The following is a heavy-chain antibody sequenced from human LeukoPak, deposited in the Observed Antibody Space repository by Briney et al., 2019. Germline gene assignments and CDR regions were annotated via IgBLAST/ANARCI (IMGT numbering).Heavy chain of an antibody. D-gene: IGHD3-10*01. CDR1: GFNFSTYS. J-gene: IGHJ4*02. V-gene: IGHV3-48*01. Sequence: PGGSLRLSCAASGFNFSTYSMNWVRQAPGKGLEWVSYISRGSSAIYYADSVKGRFTISRDNAKNSLYLQMNSLRAEDTAVYYCARVDGAYWGQGTLVTVSS. CDR3: ARVDGAY. CDR2: ISRGSSAI.